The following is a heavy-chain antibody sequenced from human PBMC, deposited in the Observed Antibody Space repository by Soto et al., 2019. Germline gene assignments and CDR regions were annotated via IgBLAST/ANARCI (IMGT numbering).Heavy chain of an antibody. CDR1: GFTFSSYA. Sequence: LRLSCAASGFTFSSYAMSWVRQAPGKGLEWVSAISGSGGSTYYADSVKGRFTISRDNSKNTLYLQMNSLRAEDAAVYYCAKDLADQLVAGTFDYWGQGTLVTVSS. J-gene: IGHJ4*02. V-gene: IGHV3-23*01. CDR2: ISGSGGST. CDR3: AKDLADQLVAGTFDY. D-gene: IGHD6-19*01.